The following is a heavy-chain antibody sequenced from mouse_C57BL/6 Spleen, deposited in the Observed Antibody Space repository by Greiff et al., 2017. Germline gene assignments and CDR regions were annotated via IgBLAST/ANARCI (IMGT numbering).Heavy chain of an antibody. CDR3: ARACITKVEGGFAY. V-gene: IGHV1-82*01. CDR1: GYAFSSSW. Sequence: VQLQESGPELVKPGASVKISCKASGYAFSSSWMNWVKQRPGQGLEWIGRIDPGDGDTNYNGKFKGKATLTADKSSSTAYMQLSSLTSEDSAVYVGARACITKVEGGFAYWGQGTLVTVSA. CDR2: IDPGDGDT. D-gene: IGHD1-1*01. J-gene: IGHJ3*01.